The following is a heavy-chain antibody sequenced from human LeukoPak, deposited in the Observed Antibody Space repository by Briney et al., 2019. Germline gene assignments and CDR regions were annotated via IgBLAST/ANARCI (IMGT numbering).Heavy chain of an antibody. CDR3: ARESGRRRGVLGVDY. J-gene: IGHJ4*02. CDR2: INTDGSST. CDR1: GFAFGSYW. Sequence: GGSLRLSCAASGFAFGSYWMHWVRQAPGKGLVWVSRINTDGSSTSYADSVKGRFTISRDNAKNTLYLQMNSLRAEDTAVYYCARESGRRRGVLGVDYWGQGTLVTVSS. D-gene: IGHD2-8*01. V-gene: IGHV3-74*01.